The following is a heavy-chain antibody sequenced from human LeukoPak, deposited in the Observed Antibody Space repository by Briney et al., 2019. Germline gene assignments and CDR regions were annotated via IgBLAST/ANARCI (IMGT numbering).Heavy chain of an antibody. V-gene: IGHV3-30-3*01. CDR1: AFSFTNYA. CDR3: ARAEEYHFWSLMDV. Sequence: PGGSLRLPCAASAFSFTNYAMHWVRQAPGKGLEWVAVISSDGSNKYYADSVKGRFTISRDDSKNTLSLQMNSLRAEDTAVYYCARAEEYHFWSLMDVWGQGTLVTVSS. CDR2: ISSDGSNK. D-gene: IGHD3-3*01. J-gene: IGHJ4*02.